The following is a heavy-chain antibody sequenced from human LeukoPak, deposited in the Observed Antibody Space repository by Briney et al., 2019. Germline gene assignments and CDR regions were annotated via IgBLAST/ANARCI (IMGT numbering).Heavy chain of an antibody. CDR1: GFSCSTHW. CDR3: GSLTVVAKDH. J-gene: IGHJ4*02. Sequence: GGSLRLSCAASGFSCSTHWMHWVRQAPGKGLVYVAQINSDGSATAYADSVKGRFTISRDDAKNTLYLEMISLRAEDTAVYYCGSLTVVAKDHWGQGTLVTVSS. V-gene: IGHV3-74*01. D-gene: IGHD3-22*01. CDR2: INSDGSAT.